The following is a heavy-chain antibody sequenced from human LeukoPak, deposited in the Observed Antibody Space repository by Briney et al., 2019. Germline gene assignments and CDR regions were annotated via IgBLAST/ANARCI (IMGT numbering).Heavy chain of an antibody. Sequence: SETLSLTCTVSGGSINNYYWSWIRQRAGEGVEWIGGIYTRGSTNYNPSLKSRVTMSVDTSKNRFSLKLSSVTPADTAVYYCARGRYCSADICTGGDAFDIWGQGTMVSVSS. D-gene: IGHD2-15*01. CDR1: GGSINNYY. J-gene: IGHJ3*02. V-gene: IGHV4-4*07. CDR3: ARGRYCSADICTGGDAFDI. CDR2: IYTRGST.